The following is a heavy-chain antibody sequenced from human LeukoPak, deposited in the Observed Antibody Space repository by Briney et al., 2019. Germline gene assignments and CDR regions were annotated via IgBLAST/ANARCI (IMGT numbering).Heavy chain of an antibody. CDR2: IYYSGST. J-gene: IGHJ6*02. V-gene: IGHV4-59*01. CDR1: GGSISSYD. D-gene: IGHD3-3*01. CDR3: AAMYYDFWSVYFPYYYGRDV. Sequence: PSETLSLTCTVSGGSISSYDWSWIRQSPRKGLKWIGYIYYSGSTNYNPSLKSLVTISVYTSKNQFSLKLSSVTAADTAVYYCAAMYYDFWSVYFPYYYGRDVWGQGTTVTVS.